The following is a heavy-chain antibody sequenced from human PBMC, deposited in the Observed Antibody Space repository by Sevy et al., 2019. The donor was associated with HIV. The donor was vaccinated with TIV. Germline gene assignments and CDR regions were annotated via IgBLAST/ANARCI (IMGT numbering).Heavy chain of an antibody. Sequence: GGSLRLSCADPGFTFSNYAMAWVRQAPGKGLEWVSAISVSGDFTYYADSVRGRFTVSRDKSKNTLFLQMNSLRAEDTAVYDCAIKITMIRGDQGPFDYWGQGTLVTVSS. CDR1: GFTFSNYA. J-gene: IGHJ4*02. V-gene: IGHV3-23*01. D-gene: IGHD3-10*01. CDR3: AIKITMIRGDQGPFDY. CDR2: ISVSGDFT.